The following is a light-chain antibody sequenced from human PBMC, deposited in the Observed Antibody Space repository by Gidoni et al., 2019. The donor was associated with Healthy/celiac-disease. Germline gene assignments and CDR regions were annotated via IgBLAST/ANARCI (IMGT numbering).Light chain of an antibody. CDR2: AAS. Sequence: DSQMNQSPSSLSASVGDRVTITCRASQSISSYLNWYQQKPGKAPKLLIYAASSLQSGVPSRFSGSGSGTDFTLTISSLQPEDFATYYCQQSYSTPMYTFGQGTKLEIK. CDR1: QSISSY. V-gene: IGKV1-39*01. CDR3: QQSYSTPMYT. J-gene: IGKJ2*01.